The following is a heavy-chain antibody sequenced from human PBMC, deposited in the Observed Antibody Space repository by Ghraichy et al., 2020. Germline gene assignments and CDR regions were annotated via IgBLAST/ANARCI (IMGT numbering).Heavy chain of an antibody. CDR1: GFTFSSYS. CDR2: ISSSSSYI. CDR3: ARDQFPYCSSTSCFPFDY. J-gene: IGHJ4*02. V-gene: IGHV3-21*01. Sequence: GGSLRLSCAASGFTFSSYSMNWVRQAPGKGLEWVSSISSSSSYIYYADSVKGRFTISRDNAKNSLYLQMNSLRAEDTAVYYCARDQFPYCSSTSCFPFDYWGQGTLVTVSS. D-gene: IGHD2-2*01.